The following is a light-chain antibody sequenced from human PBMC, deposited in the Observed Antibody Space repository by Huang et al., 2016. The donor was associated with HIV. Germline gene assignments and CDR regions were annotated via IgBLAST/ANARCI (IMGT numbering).Light chain of an antibody. V-gene: IGKV3-11*01. J-gene: IGKJ1*01. CDR3: QQRTNWPTWT. CDR2: DAS. CDR1: QSVSSY. Sequence: EIVLTQSPATLSLSPGERATLSCRASQSVSSYLAWYQQKPGQAPRLLIYDASNRATVIPARFSGSWSGTDFTLTISSLEPEDFAVYYCQQRTNWPTWTFGQGTKVEIK.